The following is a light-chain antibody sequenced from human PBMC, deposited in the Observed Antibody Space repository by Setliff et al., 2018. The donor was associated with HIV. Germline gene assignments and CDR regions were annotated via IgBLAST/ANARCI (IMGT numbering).Light chain of an antibody. J-gene: IGLJ1*01. CDR1: RSNIGSQI. Sequence: QSVLSQPPSASGTPGQRVTISCSGSRSNIGSQIVSWYRQLPEPAPKLLIYSNDQRPSGVHDRFSGSKSDTSASLAISGLQSEDEANYYCATWDDSLHGLVFGPGTKVTVL. CDR2: SND. V-gene: IGLV1-44*01. CDR3: ATWDDSLHGLV.